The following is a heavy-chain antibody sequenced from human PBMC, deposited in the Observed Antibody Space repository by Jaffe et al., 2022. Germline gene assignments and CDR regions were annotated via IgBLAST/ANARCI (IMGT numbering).Heavy chain of an antibody. CDR3: ARLNGYSRPGES. V-gene: IGHV4-39*01. J-gene: IGHJ5*02. Sequence: QLQLQESGPGLVKPSETLSLTCTVSGGSISSSSYYWGWIRQPPGKGLEWIGSIYYSGSTYYNPSLKSRVTISVDTSKNQFSLKLSSVTAADTAVYYCARLNGYSRPGESWGQGTLVTVSS. CDR2: IYYSGST. D-gene: IGHD6-13*01. CDR1: GGSISSSSYY.